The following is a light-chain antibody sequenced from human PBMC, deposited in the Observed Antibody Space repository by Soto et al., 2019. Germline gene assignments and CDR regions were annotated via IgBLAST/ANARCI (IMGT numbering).Light chain of an antibody. CDR3: QQFVTSPTWT. J-gene: IGKJ1*01. Sequence: IAMAQSPATLSVSPREGATISCSASQSVDRRYLAWYQQKPGQAPRLLIYGSTSRATGIPDRFSGSGSGTDFTLTISRLEPEDFALYYCQQFVTSPTWTFGQGTKV. V-gene: IGKV3-20*01. CDR2: GST. CDR1: QSVDRRY.